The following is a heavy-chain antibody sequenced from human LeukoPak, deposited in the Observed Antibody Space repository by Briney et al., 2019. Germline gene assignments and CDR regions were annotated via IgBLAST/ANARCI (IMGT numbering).Heavy chain of an antibody. D-gene: IGHD2/OR15-2a*01. CDR2: ISYDGSSK. Sequence: GKSLRLSCAASGFTFSSYGMHWVRQAPGKGLEWVAVISYDGSSKYYIDSVKGRFTISRDNSKNTLFLQRNSLRAEDTAVYYCARGENSKTFPVSGYWGQGTLVTVSS. J-gene: IGHJ4*02. V-gene: IGHV3-30*03. CDR3: ARGENSKTFPVSGY. CDR1: GFTFSSYG.